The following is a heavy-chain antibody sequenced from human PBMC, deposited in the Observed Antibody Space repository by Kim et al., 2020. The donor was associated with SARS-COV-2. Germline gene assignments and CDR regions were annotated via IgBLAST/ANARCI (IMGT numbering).Heavy chain of an antibody. CDR3: VRDMATLAVTGTRSDY. D-gene: IGHD1-7*01. CDR1: GFTFGSHS. Sequence: GGSLRLSCAASGFTFGSHSMQWVRQAPGKGLEWVSSISSSSSYIYYADSVKGRFTISRDNAKNSLYLQMNSLRAEDTAVYYCVRDMATLAVTGTRSDYWG. J-gene: IGHJ4*01. CDR2: ISSSSSYI. V-gene: IGHV3-21*01.